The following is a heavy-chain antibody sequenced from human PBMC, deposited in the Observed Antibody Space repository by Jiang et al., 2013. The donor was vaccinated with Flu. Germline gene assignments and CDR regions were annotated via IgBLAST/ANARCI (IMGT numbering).Heavy chain of an antibody. Sequence: LLKPSETLSLTCTVSGGSINSYYWSWIRQPPGKGLEWIGYFYYSGSTNYNPSLKSRLTISVDTSKNQFSLKLSSITAADTAVYYCARGVSSSFSWFDPWGQGTLVTVSS. CDR3: ARGVSSSFSWFDP. V-gene: IGHV4-59*01. J-gene: IGHJ5*02. CDR1: GGSINSYY. D-gene: IGHD3-3*02. CDR2: FYYSGST.